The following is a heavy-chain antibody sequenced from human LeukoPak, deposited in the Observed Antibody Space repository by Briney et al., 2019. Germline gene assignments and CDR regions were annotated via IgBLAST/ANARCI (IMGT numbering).Heavy chain of an antibody. Sequence: GGSLRLSCAVSGFTFDDYDMSWVRQAPGGGLEWVSSISSSSSSIYYADSVKGRFTISRDNAKNSLYLQMNSLRAEDTAVYYCARASGDIVETATMGSYWGQGTLVTVSS. CDR3: ARASGDIVETATMGSY. D-gene: IGHD5-18*01. J-gene: IGHJ4*02. CDR1: GFTFDDYD. V-gene: IGHV3-21*01. CDR2: ISSSSSSI.